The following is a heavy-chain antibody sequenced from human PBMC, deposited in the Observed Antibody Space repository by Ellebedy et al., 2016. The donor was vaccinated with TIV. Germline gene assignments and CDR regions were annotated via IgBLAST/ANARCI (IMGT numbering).Heavy chain of an antibody. D-gene: IGHD4-17*01. CDR2: IKQDGSEK. V-gene: IGHV3-7*03. CDR3: ARLQMTTTFNWFDP. CDR1: GFTFSSHW. Sequence: GGSLRLXXAASGFTFSSHWMSWVRQVPGKGLEWVANIKQDGSEKYYVDSVKGRFTISRDNAKNSLYLQMNSLRAEDTAVYYCARLQMTTTFNWFDPWGQGTLVTVSS. J-gene: IGHJ5*02.